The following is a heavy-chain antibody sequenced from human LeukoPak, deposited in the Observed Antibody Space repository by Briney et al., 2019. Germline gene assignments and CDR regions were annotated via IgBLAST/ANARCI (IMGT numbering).Heavy chain of an antibody. Sequence: PSETLSLTCTVSGGSISSYYWSWIRQPPGKGLEWIGYIYYSGITNYNPSLKSRVTISVDTSKNQFSLKLSSVTAADTAVYYCARDRPDGITGTRGPYGMDVWGKGTTVTVSS. CDR1: GGSISSYY. D-gene: IGHD1-20*01. J-gene: IGHJ6*04. V-gene: IGHV4-59*01. CDR3: ARDRPDGITGTRGPYGMDV. CDR2: IYYSGIT.